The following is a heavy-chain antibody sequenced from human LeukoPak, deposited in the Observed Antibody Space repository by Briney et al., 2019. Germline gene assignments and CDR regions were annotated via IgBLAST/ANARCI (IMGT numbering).Heavy chain of an antibody. CDR2: VYTSGST. CDR3: ARDPGYGSGSYYPPYYYYYMDV. Sequence: PSETLSLTCTVSGGSLSSYYWSWLRPPAGRGLEWIGRVYTSGSTNYNPSLKSRVTMSVDTSKNQVSLQLSSVTGADTAVYYCARDPGYGSGSYYPPYYYYYMDVWGKGTTVTISS. D-gene: IGHD3-10*01. V-gene: IGHV4-4*07. J-gene: IGHJ6*03. CDR1: GGSLSSYY.